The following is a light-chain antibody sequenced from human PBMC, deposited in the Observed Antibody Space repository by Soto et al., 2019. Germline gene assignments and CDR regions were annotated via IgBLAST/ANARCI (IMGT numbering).Light chain of an antibody. J-gene: IGLJ1*01. CDR1: SSDVGGYNY. Sequence: SVLPRPPSASGSPGQAVAISCTGTSSDVGGYNYVSWYQQHPGKAPKLMIYEVSKRPSGVPDRFSGSKSGNTASLTVSGLQAEDEADYYCSSYAGSNNLGVFGTGTKVTVL. CDR3: SSYAGSNNLGV. V-gene: IGLV2-8*01. CDR2: EVS.